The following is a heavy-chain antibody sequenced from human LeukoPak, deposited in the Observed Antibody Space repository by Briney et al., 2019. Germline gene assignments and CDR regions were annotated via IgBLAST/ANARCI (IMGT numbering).Heavy chain of an antibody. CDR1: GFTFSDHH. CDR3: VRDYRGFDY. D-gene: IGHD1-26*01. CDR2: ISTSGSTI. V-gene: IGHV3-11*04. J-gene: IGHJ4*02. Sequence: SGGSLRLSCAASGFTFSDHHMSWIRQAPGKGLEWVSYISTSGSTIYYADSVKGRFTISRENAKNSLYLQMNSLRAEDTAVYYCVRDYRGFDYWGQGTLVTVSS.